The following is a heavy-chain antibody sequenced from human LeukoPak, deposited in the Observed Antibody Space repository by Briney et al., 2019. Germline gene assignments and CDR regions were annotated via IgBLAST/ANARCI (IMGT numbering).Heavy chain of an antibody. Sequence: ASVNVSCKASGYTFTSYYMHWVRQAPGQGLEWMGIINPSGGSTSYAQKFQGRVTMTRDTSTSTVYMELSSLRSEDTAVYYCAREERSGYSSGSFDYWGQGTLVTVSS. V-gene: IGHV1-46*01. CDR3: AREERSGYSSGSFDY. J-gene: IGHJ4*02. CDR2: INPSGGST. D-gene: IGHD6-19*01. CDR1: GYTFTSYY.